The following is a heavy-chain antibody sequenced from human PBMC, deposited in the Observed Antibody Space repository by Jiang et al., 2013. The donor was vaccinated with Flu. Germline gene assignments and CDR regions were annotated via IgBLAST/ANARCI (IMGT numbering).Heavy chain of an antibody. CDR3: AKDKVSYSSSWQISFDY. CDR1: GFTFSSYA. V-gene: IGHV3-23*01. J-gene: IGHJ4*02. Sequence: EVQLLESGGGLVQPGGSLRLSCAASGFTFSSYAMSWVRQAPGKGLEWVSAISGSGGSTYYADSVKGRFTISRDNSKNTLYLQMNSLRAEDTAVYYCAKDKVSYSSSWQISFDYWGQGTLVTVSS. CDR2: ISGSGGST. D-gene: IGHD6-13*01.